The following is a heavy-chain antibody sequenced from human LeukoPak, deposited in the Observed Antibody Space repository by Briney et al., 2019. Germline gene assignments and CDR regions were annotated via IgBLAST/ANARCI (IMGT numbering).Heavy chain of an antibody. CDR2: IYYSGST. D-gene: IGHD6-13*01. J-gene: IGHJ6*03. V-gene: IGHV4-39*07. CDR1: GGSISSSSYY. Sequence: PSETLSLTCTVSGGSISSSSYYWGWIRQPPGKGLEWIGSIYYSGSTYYNPFLKSRVTISVDTSKNQFSLKLSSVTAADTAVYYCARVSVIAAAGINYYYYMDVWGKGTTVTVSS. CDR3: ARVSVIAAAGINYYYYMDV.